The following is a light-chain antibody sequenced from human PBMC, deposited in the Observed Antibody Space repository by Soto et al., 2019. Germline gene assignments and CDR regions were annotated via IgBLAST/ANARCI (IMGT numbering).Light chain of an antibody. Sequence: DVVMTQSPLFLPVTLGQPASISCRSSRSLVYSDGNAYLNWFQQRPGQSPRRLIYKVSKRDSGDPAILTGSGSGTDFTLKISRVGAQVVGAYSCMQVTHWSPRTFGQGTNVEIK. CDR2: KVS. V-gene: IGKV2-30*01. J-gene: IGKJ1*01. CDR1: RSLVYSDGNAY. CDR3: MQVTHWSPRT.